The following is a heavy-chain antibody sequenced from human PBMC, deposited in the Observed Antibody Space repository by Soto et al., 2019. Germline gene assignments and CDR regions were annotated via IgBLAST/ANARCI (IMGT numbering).Heavy chain of an antibody. CDR3: ASPVPPLNWFDP. J-gene: IGHJ5*02. CDR1: GGSISSSNW. V-gene: IGHV4-4*02. D-gene: IGHD6-19*01. Sequence: PSETLSLTCAVSGGSISSSNWRSWVRQPPGKGLEWIGEIYHSGSTNYNPALESRVTISVDKSKNQFSLKLSSVTAADTAVYFCASPVPPLNWFDPWGQGTLVTVSS. CDR2: IYHSGST.